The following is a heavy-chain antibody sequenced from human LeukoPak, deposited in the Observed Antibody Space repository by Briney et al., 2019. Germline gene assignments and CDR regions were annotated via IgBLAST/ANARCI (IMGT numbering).Heavy chain of an antibody. J-gene: IGHJ4*02. V-gene: IGHV4-34*01. Sequence: SETLSLTCAVYGGSFSGYYWSWIRQPPGKGLEWIGEINHSGSTNYNPSLKSRVTISVDTSKNQLSLKLSSVTAADTAVYYCARQDTYYYDSSGYYGYWGQGTLVTVSS. D-gene: IGHD3-22*01. CDR2: INHSGST. CDR3: ARQDTYYYDSSGYYGY. CDR1: GGSFSGYY.